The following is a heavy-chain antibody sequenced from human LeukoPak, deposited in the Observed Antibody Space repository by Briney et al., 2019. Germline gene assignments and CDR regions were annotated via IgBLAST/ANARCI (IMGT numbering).Heavy chain of an antibody. J-gene: IGHJ3*02. D-gene: IGHD3-22*01. Sequence: SETLSLTCTVAGDSISSGDYYWSWIRQPAWKGLEWFGRISVSGSTNYNPSLKSRVAISVDTSKTQFSLKLSSVTAADTAVYFCARGPYSYDSSGAFDIWGQGTMVTVSS. CDR2: ISVSGST. CDR1: GDSISSGDYY. CDR3: ARGPYSYDSSGAFDI. V-gene: IGHV4-61*02.